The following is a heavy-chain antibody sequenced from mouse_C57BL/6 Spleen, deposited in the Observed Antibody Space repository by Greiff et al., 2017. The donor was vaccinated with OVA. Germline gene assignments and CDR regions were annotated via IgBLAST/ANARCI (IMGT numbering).Heavy chain of an antibody. Sequence: EVQLVESGGGLVQPGGSLSLSCAASGFTFTDYYMSWVRQPPGKALEWLGFIRNKANGYTTEYSASVKGRFTISRDNSQSILYLQMNALRAEDSATYYCARYGLGVYAMDYWGQGTSVTVSS. V-gene: IGHV7-3*01. CDR2: IRNKANGYTT. D-gene: IGHD3-3*01. CDR3: ARYGLGVYAMDY. CDR1: GFTFTDYY. J-gene: IGHJ4*01.